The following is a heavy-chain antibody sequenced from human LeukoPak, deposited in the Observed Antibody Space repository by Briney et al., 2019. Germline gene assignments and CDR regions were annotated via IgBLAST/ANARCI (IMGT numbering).Heavy chain of an antibody. CDR3: ARDFPAEITMVRGVIIGPPSYYYYYYMDV. CDR1: GFTFSSYW. J-gene: IGHJ6*03. CDR2: IKQDGSEK. Sequence: PGGSLRLSCAASGFTFSSYWMSWVRQAPGKGLEWVANIKQDGSEKYYVDSVKGRFTISRDNAKNSLYLQMNSLRAEDTAVYYCARDFPAEITMVRGVIIGPPSYYYYYYMDVWGKGTTVTISS. V-gene: IGHV3-7*01. D-gene: IGHD3-10*01.